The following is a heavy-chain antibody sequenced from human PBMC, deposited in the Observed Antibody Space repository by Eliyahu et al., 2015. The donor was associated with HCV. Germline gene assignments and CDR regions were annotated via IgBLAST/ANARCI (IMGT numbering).Heavy chain of an antibody. CDR1: GCSXXSXXXY. CDR3: ARGPSGGYDFWSGYYPFDY. V-gene: IGHV4-31*03. Sequence: QVQLQESGPGLVKPSQTLSXXCTVSGCSXXSXXXYWXWIRQPPGKGLEWIGYIYYSGSTYYNPSLKSRVTISVDTSKNQFSLKLSSVTAADTAVYYCARGPSGGYDFWSGYYPFDYWGQGTLVTVSS. J-gene: IGHJ4*02. D-gene: IGHD3-3*01. CDR2: IYYSGST.